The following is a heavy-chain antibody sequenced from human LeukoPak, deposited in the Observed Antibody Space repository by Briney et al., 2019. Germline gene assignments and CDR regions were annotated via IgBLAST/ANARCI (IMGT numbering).Heavy chain of an antibody. D-gene: IGHD5-12*01. CDR1: GYTFTGYY. CDR2: INPNSGGT. CDR3: STATINYYYYGMDV. V-gene: IGHV1-2*04. J-gene: IGHJ6*02. Sequence: ASVKVSCKASGYTFTGYYMHWVRQAPGQGLEWMGWINPNSGGTNYAQKFQGWVTMTRDTSISTAYMELSRLRSDDTAVYHCSTATINYYYYGMDVWGQGTTVTVSS.